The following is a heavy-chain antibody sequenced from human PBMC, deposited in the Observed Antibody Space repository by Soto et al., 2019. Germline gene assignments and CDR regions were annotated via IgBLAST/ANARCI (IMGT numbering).Heavy chain of an antibody. D-gene: IGHD3-3*01. V-gene: IGHV4-34*01. Sequence: SETLSLTCAVYGGSFSGYYWSWIRQPPGKGLEWIGEINHSGSTNHNPSLKSRVTISVDTSKNQFSLKLSSVTAADTAVYYCARGRGNTYYDFWSGYYGGDYYYYRMDVWGQGTTVPVSS. CDR1: GGSFSGYY. CDR2: INHSGST. CDR3: ARGRGNTYYDFWSGYYGGDYYYYRMDV. J-gene: IGHJ6*02.